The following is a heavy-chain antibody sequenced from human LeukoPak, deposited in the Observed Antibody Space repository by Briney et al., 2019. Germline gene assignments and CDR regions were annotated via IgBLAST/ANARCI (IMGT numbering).Heavy chain of an antibody. Sequence: PGRSLRLSCAASGFTFSNSGMHWVRQAPGKGLEWVAVISFDGTNKKVADSVEGRFTISRDNSKNTVYLQMDSLRAEDTAVYYCANSRGHGSGNLWGQGTLVTVSS. V-gene: IGHV3-30*18. CDR1: GFTFSNSG. CDR3: ANSRGHGSGNL. CDR2: ISFDGTNK. J-gene: IGHJ5*02. D-gene: IGHD3-10*01.